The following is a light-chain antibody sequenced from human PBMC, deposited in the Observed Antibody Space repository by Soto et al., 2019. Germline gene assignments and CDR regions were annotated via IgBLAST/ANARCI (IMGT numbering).Light chain of an antibody. Sequence: QSVLTQPPSVSGAPGQRVTISCTGSSSNIGAGYDVHWYQQLPGTAPKLLIYGNSNRPSGVPDRFSGSKSGTSASLPITGLQAEHEADYYCQSYDSSLSGGVFGGGTKLTVL. CDR2: GNS. CDR1: SSNIGAGYD. CDR3: QSYDSSLSGGV. J-gene: IGLJ3*02. V-gene: IGLV1-40*01.